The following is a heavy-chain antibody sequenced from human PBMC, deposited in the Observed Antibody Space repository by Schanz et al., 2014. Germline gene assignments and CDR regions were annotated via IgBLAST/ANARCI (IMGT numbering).Heavy chain of an antibody. CDR2: ISTFRNEDT. V-gene: IGHV1-18*01. CDR1: GYAFTTYG. J-gene: IGHJ6*04. Sequence: QSGAEVKKPGASVRVSCKVSGYAFTTYGISWVRQAPGQGPEFMGWISTFRNEDTNSAQMFKGRLTMTTDTSTSTAYMELRSLRSDDTAVDYCARVQDDILTGSEYYYGMGVCDTGNT. CDR3: ARVQDDILTGSEYYYGMGV. D-gene: IGHD3-9*01.